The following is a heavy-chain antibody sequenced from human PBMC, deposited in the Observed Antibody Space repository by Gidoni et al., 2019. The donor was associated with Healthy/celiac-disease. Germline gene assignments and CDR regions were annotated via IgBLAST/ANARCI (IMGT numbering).Heavy chain of an antibody. D-gene: IGHD1-26*01. CDR1: GGTFSSYA. CDR2: IIPILGIA. CDR3: ARDVRYGANDY. Sequence: QVQLVQSGAEVKKPGSSVKVSCKASGGTFSSYAISWVRQAPGQGLEWMGRIIPILGIANYAQKFQGRVTITADKSTSIAYRELSSLRSEDTAVYYCARDVRYGANDYWGQGTLVTVSS. J-gene: IGHJ4*02. V-gene: IGHV1-69*04.